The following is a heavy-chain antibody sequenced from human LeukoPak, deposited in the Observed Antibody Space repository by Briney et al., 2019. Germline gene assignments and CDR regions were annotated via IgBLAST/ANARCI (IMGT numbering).Heavy chain of an antibody. D-gene: IGHD2-2*01. CDR1: GFTFSSYA. Sequence: GGPLRLSCAASGFTFSSYAMSWVRQAPGKGLEWVSAISGSGGSTYYADSVKGRFTISRDNSKNTLYLQMNSLRAEDTAVYYCAKEVRVVVVPAGRVDWYFDLWGRGTLVTVSS. J-gene: IGHJ2*01. CDR3: AKEVRVVVVPAGRVDWYFDL. CDR2: ISGSGGST. V-gene: IGHV3-23*01.